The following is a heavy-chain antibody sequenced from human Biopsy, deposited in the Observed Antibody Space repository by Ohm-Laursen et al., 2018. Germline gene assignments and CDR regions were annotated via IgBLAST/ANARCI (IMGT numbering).Heavy chain of an antibody. CDR3: ARGSNEYGGLYFPH. V-gene: IGHV4-59*11. CDR1: GGSFTGHY. Sequence: DTLSLTCTVSGGSFTGHYWTWIRQPPGKGLEWIGHISHTGYTSYKSSLKSRVIISLDTSRKHFSLRLTSLAAADTAVYYCARGSNEYGGLYFPHWGQGTLVTVSS. D-gene: IGHD4-23*01. CDR2: ISHTGYT. J-gene: IGHJ1*01.